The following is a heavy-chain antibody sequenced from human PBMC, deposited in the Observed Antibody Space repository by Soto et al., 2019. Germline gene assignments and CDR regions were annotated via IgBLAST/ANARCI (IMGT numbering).Heavy chain of an antibody. Sequence: QVQLVQSGAEVKKPGSSVKVSCKASGGTFSNYALTWVRQAPGQGLEWMGGIIPLSGTPNYAQKFQGRVTITGDKSTTTGYMELSGLRSEDTAVYYCTRGIQLWSWGQGTLVTVSS. CDR2: IIPLSGTP. CDR3: TRGIQLWS. V-gene: IGHV1-69*06. D-gene: IGHD5-18*01. CDR1: GGTFSNYA. J-gene: IGHJ5*02.